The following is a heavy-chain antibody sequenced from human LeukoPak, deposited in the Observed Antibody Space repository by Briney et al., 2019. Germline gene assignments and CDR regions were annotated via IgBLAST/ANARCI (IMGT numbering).Heavy chain of an antibody. V-gene: IGHV3-7*01. Sequence: PGGSLRLSCAASGFTFSGYWMSWVRQAPGKGLEWVANIKQDGSEKYYVDSVKGRFTISRDNAENSLYLQMNSLRAEDTAVYYCARWDYGMDVWGQGTTVTVSS. CDR3: ARWDYGMDV. CDR2: IKQDGSEK. J-gene: IGHJ6*02. CDR1: GFTFSGYW.